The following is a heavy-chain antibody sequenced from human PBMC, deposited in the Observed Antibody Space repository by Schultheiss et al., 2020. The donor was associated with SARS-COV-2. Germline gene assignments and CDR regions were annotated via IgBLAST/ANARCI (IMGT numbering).Heavy chain of an antibody. V-gene: IGHV4-59*01. D-gene: IGHD2-2*01. CDR1: GGSISSYY. J-gene: IGHJ5*02. Sequence: SETLSLTCTVSGGSISSYYWSWIRQPPGKGLEWIGYIYYSGSTNYNPSLKSRVTISVDTSKNQFSLKLSSVTAADTAVYYCARGGSDIVVVPAATNWFDPWGQGTLVTVSS. CDR2: IYYSGST. CDR3: ARGGSDIVVVPAATNWFDP.